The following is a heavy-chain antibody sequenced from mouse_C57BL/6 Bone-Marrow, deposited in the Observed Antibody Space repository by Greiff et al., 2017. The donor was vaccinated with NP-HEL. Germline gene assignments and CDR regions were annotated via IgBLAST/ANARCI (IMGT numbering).Heavy chain of an antibody. V-gene: IGHV5-4*01. J-gene: IGHJ2*01. Sequence: DVKLQESGGGLVKPGGSLKLSCAASGFTFSSYAMSWVRQTPEKRLEWVATISDGGSYTYYPDNVKGRFTISRDNAKNNLYLQMSHLKSEDTAMYYCARDFLNGYWGQGTTLTVSS. CDR3: ARDFLNGY. CDR2: ISDGGSYT. CDR1: GFTFSSYA.